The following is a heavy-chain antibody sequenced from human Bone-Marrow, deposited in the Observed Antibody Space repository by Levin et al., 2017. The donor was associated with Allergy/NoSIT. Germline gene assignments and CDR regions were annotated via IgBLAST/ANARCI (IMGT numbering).Heavy chain of an antibody. D-gene: IGHD5-12*01. CDR2: INVNGGST. CDR3: AECSGYADGPIHVDS. V-gene: IGHV3-23*01. J-gene: IGHJ4*02. CDR1: GFIFSIYG. Sequence: PGGSLRLSCVGSGFIFSIYGMAWVRQTPGKGLEWISGINVNGGSTYYADFVKGRFTISRDNSKSTVYLQMDSLRADDTAVYYWAECSGYADGPIHVDSGGQGTMVTVSS.